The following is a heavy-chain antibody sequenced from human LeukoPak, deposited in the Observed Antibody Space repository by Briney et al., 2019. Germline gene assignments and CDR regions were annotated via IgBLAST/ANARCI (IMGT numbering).Heavy chain of an antibody. CDR1: GGSISSYY. CDR2: IYYSGST. J-gene: IGHJ6*03. D-gene: IGHD6-19*01. V-gene: IGHV4-59*01. Sequence: SETLSLTCTVSGGSISSYYWSWIRQPPGKGLEWIGYIYYSGSTNYNPSLKSRVTISVDTSKNQFSLKLSSVTAADTAVYYCARDFKVAGYYYYYMDVWGKGTTVTVSS. CDR3: ARDFKVAGYYYYYMDV.